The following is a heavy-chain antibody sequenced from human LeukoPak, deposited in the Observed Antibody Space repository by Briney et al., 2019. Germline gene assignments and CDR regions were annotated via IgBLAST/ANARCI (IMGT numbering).Heavy chain of an antibody. CDR1: GGAISSDNYY. CDR3: ARLSDY. CDR2: INYSGTT. J-gene: IGHJ4*02. Sequence: SETLSLTCTVSGGAISSDNYYWGWIRQPPGKGLEWIGSINYSGTTYYNPSLKSRVSISVDTSRTQFSPRLSPVTAADTAVYYCARLSDYWGQGTLVTVSS. V-gene: IGHV4-39*01.